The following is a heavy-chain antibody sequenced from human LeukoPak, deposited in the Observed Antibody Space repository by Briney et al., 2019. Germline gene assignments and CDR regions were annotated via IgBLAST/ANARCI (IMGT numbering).Heavy chain of an antibody. CDR1: GGTFSSYA. J-gene: IGHJ4*02. D-gene: IGHD2-15*01. CDR3: ARKYFSGGSCPFGWYFDY. V-gene: IGHV1-69*13. Sequence: ASVKVSCKASGGTFSSYAISWVRQAPGQGLEWMGGIIPIFGTANYAQKFQGRVTITADESTSTAYMELSSLRSEDTAVYYCARKYFSGGSCPFGWYFDYWGQGTLVTVP. CDR2: IIPIFGTA.